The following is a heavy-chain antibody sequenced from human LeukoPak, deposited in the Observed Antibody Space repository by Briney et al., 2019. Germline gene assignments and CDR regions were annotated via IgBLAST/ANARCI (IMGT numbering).Heavy chain of an antibody. Sequence: GGSLRLSCAASGFTFSNYWMSWVRQAPGKGLEWLANINQDGSEIYYVDSVKGRFTISRDNGKNSLYLQLNSLRADDTAVYYCARDQGSMIVVRTTNGYFDLWGRGTLVTVSS. CDR1: GFTFSNYW. J-gene: IGHJ2*01. CDR2: INQDGSEI. V-gene: IGHV3-7*01. D-gene: IGHD3-22*01. CDR3: ARDQGSMIVVRTTNGYFDL.